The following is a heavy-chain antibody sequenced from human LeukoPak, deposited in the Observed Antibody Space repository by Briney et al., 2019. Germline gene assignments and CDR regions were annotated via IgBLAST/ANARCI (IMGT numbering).Heavy chain of an antibody. J-gene: IGHJ4*02. V-gene: IGHV3-21*01. D-gene: IGHD6-19*01. CDR1: GFTFSSYA. Sequence: GGSLRLSCAASGFTFSSYAMNWVRQAPGKGLEWVSSISSSSSYIYYADSVKGRFTISRDNAKNSLYLQMNSLRAEDTAVYYCARVSIAVARKLDYWGQGTLVTVSS. CDR2: ISSSSSYI. CDR3: ARVSIAVARKLDY.